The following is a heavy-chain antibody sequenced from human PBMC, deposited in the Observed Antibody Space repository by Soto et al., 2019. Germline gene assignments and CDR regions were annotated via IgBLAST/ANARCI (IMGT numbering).Heavy chain of an antibody. D-gene: IGHD6-6*01. CDR2: IIPYFGTT. V-gene: IGHV1-18*01. CDR3: ARGSIAALMP. J-gene: IGHJ5*02. Sequence: GASVNVSCKASGGTFSSYAISWVRQAPGQGLEWMGWIIPYFGTTNYAQKLQGRVTMTTDTSTSTAYMELRSLRSDDTAVYYCARGSIAALMPRGQVTLVTVSS. CDR1: GGTFSSYA.